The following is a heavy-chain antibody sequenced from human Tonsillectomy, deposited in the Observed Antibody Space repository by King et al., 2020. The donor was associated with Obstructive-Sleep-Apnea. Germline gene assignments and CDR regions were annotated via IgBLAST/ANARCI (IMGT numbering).Heavy chain of an antibody. CDR3: AKDTLTGYTYGRGFDY. Sequence: VQLVESGGGLVQPGRSLRLSCAASGFTFDDYAIHWVRETPGKGLEWVSGISWDSDSIGYADSVKGRFTISRDNPKNSLYLQMNSLRPEDTALYYCAKDTLTGYTYGRGFDYWGQGTLVTVSS. CDR2: ISWDSDSI. D-gene: IGHD5-18*01. CDR1: GFTFDDYA. V-gene: IGHV3-9*01. J-gene: IGHJ4*02.